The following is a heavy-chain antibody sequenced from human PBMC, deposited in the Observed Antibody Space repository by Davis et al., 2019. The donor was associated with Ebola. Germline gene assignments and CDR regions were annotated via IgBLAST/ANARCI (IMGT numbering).Heavy chain of an antibody. CDR2: LGTSADT. Sequence: PGGSLRLSCAASGFVFRNYVMSWVRQAPGKGLEWVSTLGTSADTYYADSVKGRFTISRDNSKNTLYLQMNSLRAEDTAVYYCARGSRYWYFDLWGRGTLVTVSS. J-gene: IGHJ2*01. CDR1: GFVFRNYV. CDR3: ARGSRYWYFDL. V-gene: IGHV3-23*01.